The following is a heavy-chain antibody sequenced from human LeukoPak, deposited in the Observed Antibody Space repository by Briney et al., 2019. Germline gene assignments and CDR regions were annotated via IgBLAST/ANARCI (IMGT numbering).Heavy chain of an antibody. CDR2: ISNNGGYT. D-gene: IGHD2-15*01. CDR1: GFSLSNYG. V-gene: IGHV3-23*01. J-gene: IGHJ4*02. Sequence: GGSLRLSCTASGFSLSNYGMHWVRQAPGKGLEWVSAISNNGGYTYYADSVQGRFTISRDNSKSTLCLQMNSLRAEDTAVYYCAKQLGYCSDGSCYFPYWGQGTLVTVSS. CDR3: AKQLGYCSDGSCYFPY.